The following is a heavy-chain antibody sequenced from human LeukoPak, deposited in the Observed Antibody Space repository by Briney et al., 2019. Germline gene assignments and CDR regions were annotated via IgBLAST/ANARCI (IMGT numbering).Heavy chain of an antibody. Sequence: GGSLRLSCAASGFTVSSNYMSWVRQAPGKGLEWVSGISGSGDSTYYTDSVKGRFTISRDKSKNTLYLQMSSLRAEDTAVYYCTRHREISTRDFEYWGQGILVTVSS. CDR2: ISGSGDST. J-gene: IGHJ4*02. CDR3: TRHREISTRDFEY. CDR1: GFTVSSNY. D-gene: IGHD1-14*01. V-gene: IGHV3-23*01.